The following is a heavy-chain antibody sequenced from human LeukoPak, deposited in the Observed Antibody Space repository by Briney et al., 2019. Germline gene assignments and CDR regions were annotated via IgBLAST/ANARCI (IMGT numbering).Heavy chain of an antibody. J-gene: IGHJ4*02. CDR2: IWYDGSNK. Sequence: GGSLRLSCAASGFTFSSYGMPWVRQAPGKGLEWVAVIWYDGSNKYYADSVKGRFTISRDNSKNTLYLQMNSLRAEDTAVYYCARDFSGSYSFDYWGQGTLVTVSS. CDR3: ARDFSGSYSFDY. D-gene: IGHD1-26*01. V-gene: IGHV3-33*01. CDR1: GFTFSSYG.